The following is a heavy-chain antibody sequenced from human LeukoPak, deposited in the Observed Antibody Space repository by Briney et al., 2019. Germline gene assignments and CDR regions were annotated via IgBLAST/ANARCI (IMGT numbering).Heavy chain of an antibody. CDR1: GYTFTGYY. J-gene: IGHJ4*02. D-gene: IGHD3-10*01. V-gene: IGHV1-2*02. CDR2: IKPNSGGT. CDR3: ARDRYYGSGSYSLDY. Sequence: SVKVSCKASGYTFTGYYIHWVRQAPGQGLEWMGWIKPNSGGTNYAQKFQGRVTMTRDTPISTAYMELSRLRSDDTAVYYCARDRYYGSGSYSLDYWGQGTLVTVSS.